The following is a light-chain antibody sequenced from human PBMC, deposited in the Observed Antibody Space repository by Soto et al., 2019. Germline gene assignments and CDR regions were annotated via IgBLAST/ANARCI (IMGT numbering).Light chain of an antibody. CDR3: VLYKGSGMV. CDR2: STN. CDR1: SGSVSTSYY. J-gene: IGLJ2*01. Sequence: QAVVTQEPSFSVSPGGTVTLTFGLSSGSVSTSYYPSWYQQTPGQAPRTLIYSTNTRSSGVPDRFSGSILGNKAALTITGAQADDESDYYCVLYKGSGMVFGGGTELTVL. V-gene: IGLV8-61*01.